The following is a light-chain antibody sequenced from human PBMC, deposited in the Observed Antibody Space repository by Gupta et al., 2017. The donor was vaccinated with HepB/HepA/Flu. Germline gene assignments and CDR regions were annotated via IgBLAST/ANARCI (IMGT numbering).Light chain of an antibody. Sequence: QSALTQPATVSGSPGQSIIISCTGTSSDVGGYNLVSWYQQHPGKAPQLMIYEVSKGPSGVSNRFSGSKSGNTAFLTISGLQAEDEATYYCCSYAGSSTFWVFGGGTKLTVL. V-gene: IGLV2-23*02. CDR3: CSYAGSSTFWV. CDR2: EVS. J-gene: IGLJ3*02. CDR1: SSDVGGYNL.